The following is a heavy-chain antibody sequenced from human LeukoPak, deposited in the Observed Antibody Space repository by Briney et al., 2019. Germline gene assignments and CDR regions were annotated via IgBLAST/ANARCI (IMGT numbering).Heavy chain of an antibody. Sequence: QTGGSLRLSCAASGFTFSSYDMHWVRQATGKGLEWVSAIGTAGDTYYPGSVKGRFTISRENAKNSLYLQMNSLRAGDTAVYYCARDFPTLWSGYGMDVWGQGTTVTVSS. CDR3: ARDFPTLWSGYGMDV. CDR2: IGTAGDT. CDR1: GFTFSSYD. J-gene: IGHJ6*02. D-gene: IGHD3-3*01. V-gene: IGHV3-13*01.